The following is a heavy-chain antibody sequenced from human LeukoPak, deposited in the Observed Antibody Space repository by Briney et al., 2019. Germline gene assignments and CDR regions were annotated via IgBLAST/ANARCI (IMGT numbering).Heavy chain of an antibody. V-gene: IGHV3-48*01. Sequence: GGSLRLSCAASGFTFSSYSMNWVRQAPGKGLEWVSYISSSSSTIYYADSVKGRFTICRDNAKNSLHLQMNSLRAEDTAVYYCARGFYDFWSGYPVDYWGQGTLVTVSS. J-gene: IGHJ4*02. CDR3: ARGFYDFWSGYPVDY. CDR2: ISSSSSTI. CDR1: GFTFSSYS. D-gene: IGHD3-3*01.